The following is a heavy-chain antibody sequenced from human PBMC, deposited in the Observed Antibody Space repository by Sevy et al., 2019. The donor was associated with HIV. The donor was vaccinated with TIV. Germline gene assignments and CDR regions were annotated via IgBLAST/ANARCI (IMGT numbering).Heavy chain of an antibody. CDR2: IYYSGST. J-gene: IGHJ4*02. CDR3: ARDYYGSGSHYIDY. D-gene: IGHD3-10*01. CDR1: GGSISSGDYY. Sequence: SETLSLTCTVSGGSISSGDYYWSWIRQPPGKGLEWIGYIYYSGSTYYNPSLKSRVTISVDTSKNQFSLKLSSVTAADTAVYYCARDYYGSGSHYIDYWGQGTLVTVSS. V-gene: IGHV4-30-4*01.